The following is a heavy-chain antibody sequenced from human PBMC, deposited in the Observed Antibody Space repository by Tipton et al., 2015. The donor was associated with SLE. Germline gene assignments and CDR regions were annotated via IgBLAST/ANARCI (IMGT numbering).Heavy chain of an antibody. CDR2: IYNSGIT. V-gene: IGHV4-61*02. D-gene: IGHD5-12*01. J-gene: IGHJ4*02. Sequence: LRLSCTVSGDSFSSGSSSWNWVRQPAGKGLEWIGLIYNSGITNYNPSLQSRVTISVDMSKNQFSVKLTSVTAADTAVYHCARVSRGYSGYEWAGFFDYWGQGALVTVSS. CDR3: ARVSRGYSGYEWAGFFDY. CDR1: GDSFSSGSSS.